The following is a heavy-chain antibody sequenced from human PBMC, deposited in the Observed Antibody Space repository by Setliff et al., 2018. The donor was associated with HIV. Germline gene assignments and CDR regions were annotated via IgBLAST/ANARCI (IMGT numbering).Heavy chain of an antibody. Sequence: PSETLSLACVVSGGSISSSDWWSWVRQPPGKGLEWIGEIFHGGSTKYIPSLKSRVIISVDKSKNQSSLKLSSVAAADTAVYYCARAMTTVSTAYYYGMDVWGQGTTVTVS. CDR3: ARAMTTVSTAYYYGMDV. CDR1: GGSISSSDW. D-gene: IGHD4-17*01. CDR2: IFHGGST. J-gene: IGHJ6*02. V-gene: IGHV4-4*02.